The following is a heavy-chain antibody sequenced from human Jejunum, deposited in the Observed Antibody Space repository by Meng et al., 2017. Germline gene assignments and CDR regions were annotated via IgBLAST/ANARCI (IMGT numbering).Heavy chain of an antibody. CDR3: ARVNWTSSYWYFDL. CDR1: GASMSSGNYY. Sequence: QMHLQEPGPGLANPSQTLSLTCTVSGASMSSGNYYWTWIRQHPGKGLEWIGYIYYSGSTYYNPSLQSLVTISIDMSENQFSLKLTSVTAADTAVYYCARVNWTSSYWYFDLWGRGTLVTVSS. D-gene: IGHD1-1*01. CDR2: IYYSGST. J-gene: IGHJ2*01. V-gene: IGHV4-31*01.